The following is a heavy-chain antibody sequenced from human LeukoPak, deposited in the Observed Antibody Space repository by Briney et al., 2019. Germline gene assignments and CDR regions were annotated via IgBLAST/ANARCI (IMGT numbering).Heavy chain of an antibody. D-gene: IGHD6-19*01. CDR1: AFTFSTYW. CDR3: ARGHSGWYDY. Sequence: GGSLRLSCAASAFTFSTYWMGWVRQDPGKGLEWVANIKQDGSEKYYVDSVKGRFTISRDNAKNSLYLQMNSLRAEDTAVYYCARGHSGWYDYWGQGTLVTVSS. CDR2: IKQDGSEK. J-gene: IGHJ4*02. V-gene: IGHV3-7*03.